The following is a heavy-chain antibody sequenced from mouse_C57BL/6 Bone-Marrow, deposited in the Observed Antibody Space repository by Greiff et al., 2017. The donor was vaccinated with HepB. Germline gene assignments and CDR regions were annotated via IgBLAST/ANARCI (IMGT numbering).Heavy chain of an antibody. CDR3: ASQDYYDFWFAY. CDR2: ILPGSGST. Sequence: QVQLQQSGAELMKPGASVKLSCKATGYTFTGYWIEWVKQRPGHGLEWIGEILPGSGSTNYNEKFKGKATFTADTSSNTAYMQLSSLTTEDSAIYYCASQDYYDFWFAYWGQGTLVTVSA. V-gene: IGHV1-9*01. CDR1: GYTFTGYW. D-gene: IGHD2-4*01. J-gene: IGHJ3*01.